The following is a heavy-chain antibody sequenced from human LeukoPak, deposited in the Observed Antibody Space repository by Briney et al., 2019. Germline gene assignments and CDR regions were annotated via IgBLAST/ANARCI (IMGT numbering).Heavy chain of an antibody. D-gene: IGHD1-26*01. CDR3: ARDREGLDY. Sequence: SQTLSLTCAISGDSVSSNSVAWNWIRQSPSRGLEWLGRTYYSSEWYNDYAVSVRGRITIKPDTSKNQLSLQLNSVTPEDTAEYYCARDREGLDYWGQGTLVTVSS. V-gene: IGHV6-1*01. J-gene: IGHJ4*02. CDR2: TYYSSEWYN. CDR1: GDSVSSNSVA.